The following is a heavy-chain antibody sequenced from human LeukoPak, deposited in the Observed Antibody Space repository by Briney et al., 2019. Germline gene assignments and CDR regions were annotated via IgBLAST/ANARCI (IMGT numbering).Heavy chain of an antibody. D-gene: IGHD6-13*01. CDR1: EFTFSDYY. CDR2: ISSSDNTI. CDR3: ARVSSSSLFDY. J-gene: IGHJ4*02. Sequence: GGSLRLSCAASEFTFSDYYMSWIRQAPGKGLEWVSYISSSDNTIYYADSVKGRFTISRDNAKNSLYLQMNSLRVEDTAVYYCARVSSSSLFDYWGQGTLVTVSS. V-gene: IGHV3-11*04.